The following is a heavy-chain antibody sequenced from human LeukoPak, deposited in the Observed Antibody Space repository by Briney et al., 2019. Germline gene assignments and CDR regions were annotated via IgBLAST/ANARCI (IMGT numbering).Heavy chain of an antibody. V-gene: IGHV4-38-2*02. CDR1: GYSISSGYY. CDR2: IYHSGST. D-gene: IGHD3-22*01. J-gene: IGHJ4*02. CDR3: ARGAYYYDSSGYGELGDFDY. Sequence: SETLSLTCTVSGYSISSGYYWGWIRQPPGKGLEWIGSIYHSGSTYYNPSLKSRVTISVDTSKNQFSLKLSSVTAADTAVYYCARGAYYYDSSGYGELGDFDYWGQGTLVTVPS.